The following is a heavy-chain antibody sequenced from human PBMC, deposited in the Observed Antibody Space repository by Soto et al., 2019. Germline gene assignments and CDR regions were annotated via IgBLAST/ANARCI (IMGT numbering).Heavy chain of an antibody. Sequence: QVQLVQSGAEVKKPGSSVTVSCKASGGTFSSYTISWVRQAPGQGLEWMGGIIPIFGTANYAQKVQGRVTITADESTSTAYMELSSLRSEDTAVYYCARGNHRWLQLGYFDLWGRGTLVTVSS. D-gene: IGHD5-12*01. V-gene: IGHV1-69*12. J-gene: IGHJ2*01. CDR1: GGTFSSYT. CDR3: ARGNHRWLQLGYFDL. CDR2: IIPIFGTA.